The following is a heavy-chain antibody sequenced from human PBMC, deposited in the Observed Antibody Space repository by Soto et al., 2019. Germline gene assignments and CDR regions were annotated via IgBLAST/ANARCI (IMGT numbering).Heavy chain of an antibody. D-gene: IGHD3-3*01. J-gene: IGHJ6*02. Sequence: GGSLRLSCAASGFTFSSYAMHWVRQAPGKGLEWVAVISYDGSNKYYADSVKGRFTISRDNSKNTLYLQMNSLRAEDTAVYYCARDGVRFLEINYYYGMDVWGQGTTVTVSS. CDR3: ARDGVRFLEINYYYGMDV. V-gene: IGHV3-30-3*01. CDR1: GFTFSSYA. CDR2: ISYDGSNK.